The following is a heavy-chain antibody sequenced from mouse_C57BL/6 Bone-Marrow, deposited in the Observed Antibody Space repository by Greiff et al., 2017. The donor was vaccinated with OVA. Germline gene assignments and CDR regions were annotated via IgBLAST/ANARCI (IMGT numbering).Heavy chain of an antibody. CDR3: ARAYYINLAWFAY. J-gene: IGHJ3*01. CDR1: GFTFSSYA. Sequence: EVQLVESGGGLVKPGGSLKLSCAASGFTFSSYAMSWVRQTPEKRLEWVATISDGGSYTYYPDNVKGRFTISRDNAKNNLYLQMSHLKSEDTAMYYCARAYYINLAWFAYWGQGTLVTVSA. CDR2: ISDGGSYT. D-gene: IGHD2-5*01. V-gene: IGHV5-4*01.